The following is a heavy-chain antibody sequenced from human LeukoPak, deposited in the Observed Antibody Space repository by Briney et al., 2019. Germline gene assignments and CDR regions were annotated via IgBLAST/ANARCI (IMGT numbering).Heavy chain of an antibody. CDR1: GFTFSSYS. CDR2: IYSGGST. J-gene: IGHJ4*02. V-gene: IGHV3-66*01. CDR3: ARAGIIAVAGTFDY. Sequence: PGGSLRLSCAASGFTFSSYSMNWVRQAPGKGLEWVSVIYSGGSTYYADSVKGRFTISRDNSKNTLYLQMNSLRAEDTAVYYCARAGIIAVAGTFDYWGQGTLVTVSS. D-gene: IGHD6-19*01.